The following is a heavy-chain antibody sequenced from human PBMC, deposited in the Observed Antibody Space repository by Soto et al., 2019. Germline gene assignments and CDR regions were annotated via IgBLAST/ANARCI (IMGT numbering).Heavy chain of an antibody. CDR3: ARAIAVDGTGGFY. D-gene: IGHD6-19*01. V-gene: IGHV3-74*01. CDR2: INSDGSST. CDR1: GFSFSSYW. Sequence: EVQLVESGGGLVQPGGSLRLSCAASGFSFSSYWMHWVRQAPGKGLVWVSRINSDGSSTTYADSVKGRFTISRDNAKNTLYLQRNSLRAEDTAVYYCARAIAVDGTGGFYWGQGTLVTVSS. J-gene: IGHJ4*02.